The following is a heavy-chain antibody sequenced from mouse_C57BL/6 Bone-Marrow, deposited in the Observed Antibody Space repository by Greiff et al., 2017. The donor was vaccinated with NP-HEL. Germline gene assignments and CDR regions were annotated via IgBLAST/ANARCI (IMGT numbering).Heavy chain of an antibody. Sequence: EVQGVESGGGLVQPGGSLKLSCAASGFTFSDYGMAWVRQAPRKGPEWVAFISNLAYSIYYADTVTGRFTISRENAKDTLYLEMSSLRSEDTAMYYCARGYDYAFDYWGQGTTLTVSS. CDR3: ARGYDYAFDY. D-gene: IGHD2-4*01. J-gene: IGHJ2*01. CDR2: ISNLAYSI. CDR1: GFTFSDYG. V-gene: IGHV5-15*01.